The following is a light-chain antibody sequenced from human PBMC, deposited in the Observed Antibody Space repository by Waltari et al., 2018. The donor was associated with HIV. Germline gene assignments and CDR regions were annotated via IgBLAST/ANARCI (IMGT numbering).Light chain of an antibody. CDR2: ESD. Sequence: QSVLTQPPSTSATPGQRVTILCSGASSNIGSHFVSWSPHLPGATPKLLIYESDRRPPGVPDRFSGSESGTSASLAISGLRSEDEADYYCAAWDNYLNAWVFGGGTRVTVL. V-gene: IGLV1-47*01. J-gene: IGLJ3*02. CDR3: AAWDNYLNAWV. CDR1: SSNIGSHF.